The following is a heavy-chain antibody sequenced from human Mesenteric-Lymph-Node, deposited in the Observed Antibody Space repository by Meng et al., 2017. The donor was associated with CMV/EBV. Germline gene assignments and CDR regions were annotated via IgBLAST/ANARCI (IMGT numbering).Heavy chain of an antibody. V-gene: IGHV3-23*01. CDR2: ISGSGGST. J-gene: IGHJ4*02. CDR3: AKDRGYYDSSGPVDY. CDR1: GFTFSSYA. D-gene: IGHD3-22*01. Sequence: SGFTFSSYARSWVGQDPGKGLEWVSAISGSGGSTYYADSVKGRFTISRDNSKNTLYLQMNSLRAEDTAVYYCAKDRGYYDSSGPVDYWGQGTLVTVSS.